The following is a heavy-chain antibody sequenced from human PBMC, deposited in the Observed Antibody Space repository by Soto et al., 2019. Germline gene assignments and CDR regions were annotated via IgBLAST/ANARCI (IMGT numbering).Heavy chain of an antibody. V-gene: IGHV1-69*01. CDR2: IIAIFGTA. D-gene: IGHD3-10*01. CDR1: GGTFSSYA. CDR3: ARADYYGSGSYSFRYRCDP. Sequence: QVQLVQSGAEVKKPGSSVKVSCKASGGTFSSYAISWVRQAPGQGLEWMGGIIAIFGTANYAQKCQGRVTITADEYTRTAYMELNSLRSEDTAVYYSARADYYGSGSYSFRYRCDPWGQGTLVTVSS. J-gene: IGHJ5*02.